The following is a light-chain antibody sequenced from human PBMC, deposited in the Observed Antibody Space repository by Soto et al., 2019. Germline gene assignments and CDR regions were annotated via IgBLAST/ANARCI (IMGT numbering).Light chain of an antibody. CDR2: DAS. J-gene: IGKJ5*01. CDR3: QQRNSWPPIT. V-gene: IGKV3-11*01. Sequence: EIVLTQSPVTLSLSPWERATLSCRASQSVRTYLAWYQVKPGQAPRLLIYDASRRASGVPARFSGSGSGTDFPLTISSLDPEDFALYYCQQRNSWPPITFGQWTRLEIK. CDR1: QSVRTY.